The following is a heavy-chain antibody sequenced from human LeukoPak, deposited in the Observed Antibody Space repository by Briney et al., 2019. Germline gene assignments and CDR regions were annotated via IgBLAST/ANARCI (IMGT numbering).Heavy chain of an antibody. CDR1: GDSVSRDTAA. D-gene: IGHD6-13*01. J-gene: IGHJ4*02. CDR3: ARDRGGSSWYYFDN. CDR2: TYYRSKWYN. V-gene: IGHV6-1*01. Sequence: SQTLSLTCAISGDSVSRDTAAWNWVRQSPSRGLEWLGRTYYRSKWYNYYGVSVKSRLPINPDTSKNQFSLQLNSVTPEDTAVYYCARDRGGSSWYYFDNWGQGSLVTVSS.